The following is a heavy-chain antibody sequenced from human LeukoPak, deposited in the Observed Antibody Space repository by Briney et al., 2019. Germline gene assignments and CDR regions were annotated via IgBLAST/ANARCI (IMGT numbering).Heavy chain of an antibody. CDR1: GYTFTSYD. V-gene: IGHV1-8*03. CDR3: ARGHAPHMDYDTSGPPFEGAFDI. D-gene: IGHD3-22*01. J-gene: IGHJ3*02. Sequence: ASVKVSCKASGYTFTSYDINWVRQATGQGLEWMGWMNPNSGNTGYAQKFQGRVTITMNTSISTAYMELSSLRSEDTAVYSCARGHAPHMDYDTSGPPFEGAFDIWGQGTMVTVSS. CDR2: MNPNSGNT.